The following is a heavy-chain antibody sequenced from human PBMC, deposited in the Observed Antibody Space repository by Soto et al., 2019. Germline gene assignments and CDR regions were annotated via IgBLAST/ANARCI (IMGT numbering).Heavy chain of an antibody. D-gene: IGHD6-13*01. V-gene: IGHV1-3*01. J-gene: IGHJ4*02. Sequence: QVQLVQSGAEVKKPGASVKVSCKASGYTFTSYAMHWVRQAPGQRLEWMGWINAGNGNTKYSQKFQGRVTITRDTSASTAYMELSSLRSEDTAVYYCARNTTPGIAAAGASGIYFDCWGQGTLVTVSS. CDR2: INAGNGNT. CDR1: GYTFTSYA. CDR3: ARNTTPGIAAAGASGIYFDC.